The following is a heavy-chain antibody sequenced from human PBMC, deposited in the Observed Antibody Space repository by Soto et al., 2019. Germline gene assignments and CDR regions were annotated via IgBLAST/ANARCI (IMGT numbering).Heavy chain of an antibody. CDR1: GGSISSSSYY. CDR2: IYYSGST. D-gene: IGHD5-18*01. V-gene: IGHV4-39*01. CDR3: ASITAMFPHFDY. J-gene: IGHJ4*02. Sequence: PSETLSLTCTVSGGSISSSSYYWGWIRQPPGKGLEWIGSIYYSGSTYYNPSLKSRVTISVDTSKNQFSLKLSSVTAADTAVYYCASITAMFPHFDYWGQGTLVTVPQ.